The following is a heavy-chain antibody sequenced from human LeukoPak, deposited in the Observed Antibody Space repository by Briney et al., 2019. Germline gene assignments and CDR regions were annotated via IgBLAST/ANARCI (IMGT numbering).Heavy chain of an antibody. CDR2: ISVTGGTT. V-gene: IGHV3-23*01. CDR3: AKGRYYDSSAGFDY. CDR1: GFTFSSYD. J-gene: IGHJ4*02. Sequence: GGSLRLSCAASGFTFSSYDMTWVRQAPGKGLYWVSSISVTGGTTYYADSVKGRFTISRDNSKNTLYLQMNSLRAEDTAVYYCAKGRYYDSSAGFDYWGQGALVTVSS. D-gene: IGHD3-22*01.